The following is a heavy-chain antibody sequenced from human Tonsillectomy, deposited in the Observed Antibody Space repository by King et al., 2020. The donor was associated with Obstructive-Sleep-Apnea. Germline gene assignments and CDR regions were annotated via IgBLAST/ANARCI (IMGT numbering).Heavy chain of an antibody. CDR2: ISSNGGST. J-gene: IGHJ4*02. D-gene: IGHD2-2*03. Sequence: QLVQSGGVLVQPGGSLRLSCSASGFTFSSYAMHWVRQAPGKGLEYVSAISSNGGSTYDADSVRGRLTISRDNSKNTLYLQMSSLRAEDTAVYYCVKDGYCSSTRCYGYFDYWGQGTLVTVSS. V-gene: IGHV3-64D*06. CDR1: GFTFSSYA. CDR3: VKDGYCSSTRCYGYFDY.